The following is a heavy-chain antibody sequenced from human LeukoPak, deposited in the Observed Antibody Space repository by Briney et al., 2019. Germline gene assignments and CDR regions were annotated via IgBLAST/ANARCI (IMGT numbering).Heavy chain of an antibody. CDR2: INPNSGGT. CDR1: GYTFTDYY. D-gene: IGHD6-13*01. CDR3: ARASSWYSYGMDV. J-gene: IGHJ6*02. V-gene: IGHV1-2*02. Sequence: ASVKVSCKASGYTFTDYYIHWVRQAPGQGREWMGWINPNSGGTNSPQKVQGRVTLTRDTSISTAYMELSRLGSDDTAVYFCARASSWYSYGMDVWGQGTTVTVSS.